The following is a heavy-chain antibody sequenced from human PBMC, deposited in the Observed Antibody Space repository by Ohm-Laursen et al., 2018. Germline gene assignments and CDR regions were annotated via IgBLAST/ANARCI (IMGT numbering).Heavy chain of an antibody. CDR1: GGSISSYY. J-gene: IGHJ4*02. D-gene: IGHD1-26*01. V-gene: IGHV4-59*12. CDR3: ARGRGSFDY. Sequence: SQTLSLTCTVSGGSISSYYWSWIRQPPGKGLEWIGYIYYSGSTNYNPSLKSRVTISVDTSKNQFPLKLSSVTAADTAVYYCARGRGSFDYWGQGTLVTVSS. CDR2: IYYSGST.